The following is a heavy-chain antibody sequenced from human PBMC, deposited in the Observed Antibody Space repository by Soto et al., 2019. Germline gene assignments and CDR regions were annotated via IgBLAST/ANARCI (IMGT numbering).Heavy chain of an antibody. J-gene: IGHJ4*02. V-gene: IGHV1-18*01. D-gene: IGHD5-12*01. CDR3: ASDIAYDIDY. Sequence: QVQLVQSGAEVQKPGASVKVSCKPSGSIFNNYGISWVRQAPGQGLEWMGWIYSKEGKINFAQKFKGRVTLTTDTSTSTAYIELRSLRFDDSAVYFCASDIAYDIDYWGQGSLVIVSS. CDR1: GSIFNNYG. CDR2: IYSKEGKI.